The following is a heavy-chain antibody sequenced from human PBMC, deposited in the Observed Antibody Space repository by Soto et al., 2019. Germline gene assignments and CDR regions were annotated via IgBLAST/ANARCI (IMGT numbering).Heavy chain of an antibody. J-gene: IGHJ4*02. CDR2: ISAYNGNT. Sequence: QVQLVQSGAEVKKPGASVKVSCKASGYTFTSYGISWVRQAPGQGLEWMGWISAYNGNTNYAQQLQGRVTKTKEAATSTAYMELRSLRSDDTAVYYCARGAELEGRESGYCVYWGQGTLVTVSS. D-gene: IGHD3-3*01. V-gene: IGHV1-18*04. CDR1: GYTFTSYG. CDR3: ARGAELEGRESGYCVY.